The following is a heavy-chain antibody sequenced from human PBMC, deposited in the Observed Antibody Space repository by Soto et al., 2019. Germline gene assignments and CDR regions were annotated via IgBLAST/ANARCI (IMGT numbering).Heavy chain of an antibody. V-gene: IGHV1-2*02. J-gene: IGHJ6*02. D-gene: IGHD6-6*01. Sequence: ASVKVSCKASGYTFTGYYMHWVRQAPGQGLEWMGWINPNSGGTNYAQKFQGRVTMTRDTSISTAYMELSRLRSDDTAVYYCVTYSSSSGAPYYYYGMDVWGQGTTVTVSS. CDR2: INPNSGGT. CDR3: VTYSSSSGAPYYYYGMDV. CDR1: GYTFTGYY.